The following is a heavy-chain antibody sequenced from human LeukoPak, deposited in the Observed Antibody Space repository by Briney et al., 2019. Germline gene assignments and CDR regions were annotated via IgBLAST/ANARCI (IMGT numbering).Heavy chain of an antibody. Sequence: PGGSLRLSCAASGFTFDDYAMHWVRQAPGTGLAWVSLISGDGAGTYYADSVKGRFTISRDNSKNSLYLQMNSLRTEDTALYYCATDRGSYRTGSFDSWGQGTLVTVSS. CDR1: GFTFDDYA. CDR2: ISGDGAGT. J-gene: IGHJ4*02. D-gene: IGHD3-16*01. CDR3: ATDRGSYRTGSFDS. V-gene: IGHV3-43*02.